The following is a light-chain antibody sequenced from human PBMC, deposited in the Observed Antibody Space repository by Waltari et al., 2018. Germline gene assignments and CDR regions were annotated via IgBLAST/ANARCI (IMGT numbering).Light chain of an antibody. CDR1: NIESKS. CDR2: YDS. CDR3: QVWDANTDPGV. V-gene: IGLV3-21*01. Sequence: SYVLTQPPSVSVAPGATARLTCGGNNIESKSGHWYRQRPGQAPVLVISYDSDRPSGIPDRLSGSNSGNTATLTISRVEAGDEADYYCQVWDANTDPGVFGTGTEVTVL. J-gene: IGLJ1*01.